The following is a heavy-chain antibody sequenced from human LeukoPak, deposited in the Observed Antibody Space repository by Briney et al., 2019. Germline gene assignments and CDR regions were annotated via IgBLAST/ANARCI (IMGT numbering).Heavy chain of an antibody. J-gene: IGHJ5*02. CDR2: IIPVYGTA. D-gene: IGHD5-24*01. V-gene: IGHV1-69*13. Sequence: ASVKVSCKASGGTFSNYPIIWVRLAPGRGLECLGGIIPVYGTANYAQMFHGGITLTAQESTATAYMELRRLTSDDTAMYFCATHTGGYNYWWFDIWGQGTLVTVSS. CDR3: ATHTGGYNYWWFDI. CDR1: GGTFSNYP.